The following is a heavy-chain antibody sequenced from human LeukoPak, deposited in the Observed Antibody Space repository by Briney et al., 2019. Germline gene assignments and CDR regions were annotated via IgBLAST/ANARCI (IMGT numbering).Heavy chain of an antibody. D-gene: IGHD3-10*01. J-gene: IGHJ5*02. CDR2: MNPNSGNT. V-gene: IGHV1-8*02. Sequence: ASVKVSCKASGYTFTGYYMHWVRQAPGQGLEWMGWMNPNSGNTGYAQKFQGRVTMTRNTSISTAYMELSSLRSEDTAVYYCARGRSGSYRWFDPWGQGTLVTVSS. CDR3: ARGRSGSYRWFDP. CDR1: GYTFTGYY.